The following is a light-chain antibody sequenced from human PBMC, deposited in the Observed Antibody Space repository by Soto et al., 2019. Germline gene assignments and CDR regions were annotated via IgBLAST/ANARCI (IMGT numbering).Light chain of an antibody. J-gene: IGKJ5*01. V-gene: IGKV3-15*01. CDR1: QSVSSN. CDR3: QQYNVWPPL. Sequence: EIVLTNSPATLSLSQWEIATLSCRASQSVSSNLAWYQQKPGQAPRLLIYGASTRATGIPARFSGSGSGTEFTLTISSLQSEDFAVHYCQQYNVWPPLFGQVTRLEIK. CDR2: GAS.